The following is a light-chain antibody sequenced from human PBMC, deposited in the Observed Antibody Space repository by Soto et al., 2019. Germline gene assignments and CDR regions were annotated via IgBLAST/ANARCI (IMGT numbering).Light chain of an antibody. CDR3: QQSYSTPRT. J-gene: IGKJ1*01. Sequence: DIQMTQSPSDMSAYVGDRVTITCRASQDIRNFLVWFQQKPGKVPKLLIYAASSLQSGVPSRFSGSGSGTDFTLTISSLQPEDFATYYCQQSYSTPRTFGQGTKVEIK. CDR1: QDIRNF. V-gene: IGKV1-39*01. CDR2: AAS.